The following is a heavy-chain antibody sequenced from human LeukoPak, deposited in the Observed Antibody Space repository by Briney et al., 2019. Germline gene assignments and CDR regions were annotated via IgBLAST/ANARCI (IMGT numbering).Heavy chain of an antibody. J-gene: IGHJ4*02. Sequence: ASVKVSCKASGYTFTGFYMHWVRQAPGQGLEWEGWINAHSGGTNYAQKFQGRVSMTRDTSISTAYMELSRLKSDDTAVYYCATERGIVGASVGFDYWGQGTLVTVSS. V-gene: IGHV1-2*02. CDR1: GYTFTGFY. D-gene: IGHD1-26*01. CDR3: ATERGIVGASVGFDY. CDR2: INAHSGGT.